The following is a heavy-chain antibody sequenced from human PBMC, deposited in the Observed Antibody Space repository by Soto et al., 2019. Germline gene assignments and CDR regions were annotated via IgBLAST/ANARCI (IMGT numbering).Heavy chain of an antibody. J-gene: IGHJ6*02. CDR2: IGGSGRNT. CDR1: GFTFSNHA. Sequence: EVQLLESGEGLVQPGGSLKLSCAASGFTFSNHAMSWVRQAPGKGLEWVSGIGGSGRNTYYADSVKGRFTISRDNSQNTLFLQMNSLRAEDTAEYYCARVLRYFDTPYGMDVWGQGTTFTVSS. V-gene: IGHV3-23*01. CDR3: ARVLRYFDTPYGMDV. D-gene: IGHD3-9*01.